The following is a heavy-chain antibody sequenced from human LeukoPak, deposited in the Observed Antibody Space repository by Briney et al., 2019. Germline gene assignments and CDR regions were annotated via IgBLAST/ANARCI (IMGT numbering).Heavy chain of an antibody. CDR2: ISGSGGST. J-gene: IGHJ4*02. Sequence: GGSLRLSCAASGFTFSTYAMNWVRQAPGKGLEWVSVISGSGGSTYYADSVKGRFTISRANLKNTLYLQMNSLRAEDTAVYYCARLYSSSWYYFDYWGQGTLVTVSS. CDR1: GFTFSTYA. D-gene: IGHD6-13*01. V-gene: IGHV3-23*01. CDR3: ARLYSSSWYYFDY.